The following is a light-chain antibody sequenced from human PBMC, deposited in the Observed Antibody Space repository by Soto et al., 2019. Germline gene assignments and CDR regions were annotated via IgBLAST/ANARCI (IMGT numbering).Light chain of an antibody. V-gene: IGLV2-23*01. CDR3: CSFAGSSTYV. Sequence: QSALTQPASVSGPPGQSITISCTGTSRVVGSYNLVSWYQQHPGNAPKLIIYEGTKRPSGVSYRFSGSKSGNTASLTISGLQEEDEGDYHCCSFAGSSTYVFGTGTKVTVL. CDR1: SRVVGSYNL. J-gene: IGLJ1*01. CDR2: EGT.